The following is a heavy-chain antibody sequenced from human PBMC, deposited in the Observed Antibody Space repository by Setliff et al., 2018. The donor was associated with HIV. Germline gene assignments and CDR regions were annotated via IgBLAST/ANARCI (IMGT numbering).Heavy chain of an antibody. Sequence: TSETLSLTCTVSGGSITTTNYYWGWVRQSPGKGLEWIGVIYYRGSAYYNLSLQSRVTLSVDTSKNSFSLHLTSVTAADTAVYFCARARGPPLPVLDFWGPGTLVTVSS. V-gene: IGHV4-39*07. CDR3: ARARGPPLPVLDF. CDR1: GGSITTTNYY. J-gene: IGHJ4*02. CDR2: IYYRGSA. D-gene: IGHD3-10*01.